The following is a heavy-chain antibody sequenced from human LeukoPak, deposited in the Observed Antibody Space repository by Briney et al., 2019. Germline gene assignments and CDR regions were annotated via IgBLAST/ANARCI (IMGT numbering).Heavy chain of an antibody. CDR1: GFTFSNYW. V-gene: IGHV3-7*01. CDR3: ARSRSGYYEDY. D-gene: IGHD3-22*01. Sequence: GGSLRLSCAAYGFTFSNYWMSWVRQAPGKGLEWVANIKEDGSEKYYVDSVKGRFTISRDNAKNSLSLQVNSLSAEDTAVYYCARSRSGYYEDYWGQGTLVTVSS. CDR2: IKEDGSEK. J-gene: IGHJ4*02.